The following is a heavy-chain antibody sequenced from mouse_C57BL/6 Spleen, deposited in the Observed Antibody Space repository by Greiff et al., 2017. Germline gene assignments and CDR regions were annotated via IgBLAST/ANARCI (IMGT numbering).Heavy chain of an antibody. D-gene: IGHD2-5*01. V-gene: IGHV5-6*02. CDR3: ARRRSNSYAMDY. J-gene: IGHJ4*01. CDR1: GFTFSSSG. CDR2: IRSGGSYT. Sequence: EVKLMESGGDLAKPGGSLKLSCAVSGFTFSSSGMSWVRPTPDTRLEWVATIRSGGSYTYYPDSVKGRFTSSRDNAKNTLYLQMSSLKSDDTAMYYCARRRSNSYAMDYWRQGASVTVSS.